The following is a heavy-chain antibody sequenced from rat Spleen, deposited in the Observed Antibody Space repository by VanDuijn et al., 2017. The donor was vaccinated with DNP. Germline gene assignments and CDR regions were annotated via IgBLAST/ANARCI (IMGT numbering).Heavy chain of an antibody. CDR1: GFSITSNY. Sequence: EVQLRESGPGLVKPSQSLSLTCSVTGFSITSNYWGWIRQFPGNKMEYIGHITYSGSTNYNPSLKSRISITRDTWKNQFFLQLNSVTTEDTATYYCARWGTYFDYWGQGVMVTVSS. V-gene: IGHV3-1*01. CDR3: ARWGTYFDY. CDR2: ITYSGST. J-gene: IGHJ2*01.